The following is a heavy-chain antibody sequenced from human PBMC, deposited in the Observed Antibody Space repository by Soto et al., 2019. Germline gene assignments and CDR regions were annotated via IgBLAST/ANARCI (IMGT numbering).Heavy chain of an antibody. CDR1: GFTFTSSA. Sequence: SVKVSCKASGFTFTSSAMQWVRQARGQRLEWIGWIVVGSGNTNYAQKFQERVTITRDMSTSTAYMELSSLRSEDTAVYYCAADRYNWNDAPNAFDIWGQGTMVTVSS. J-gene: IGHJ3*02. CDR3: AADRYNWNDAPNAFDI. V-gene: IGHV1-58*02. CDR2: IVVGSGNT. D-gene: IGHD1-1*01.